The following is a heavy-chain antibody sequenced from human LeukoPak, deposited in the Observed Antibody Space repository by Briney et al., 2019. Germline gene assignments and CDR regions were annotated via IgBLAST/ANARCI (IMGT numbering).Heavy chain of an antibody. Sequence: GGSLRLSCTTSVFPFSRYSMNWVRQAPGRGLEWVSYISSSSITMYYADSVKGRFTISRDNAKNSLYLQMNSLRAEDTAVYYCAQSFDNWGQGTLVTVSS. V-gene: IGHV3-48*04. CDR1: VFPFSRYS. CDR2: ISSSSITM. J-gene: IGHJ4*02. CDR3: AQSFDN.